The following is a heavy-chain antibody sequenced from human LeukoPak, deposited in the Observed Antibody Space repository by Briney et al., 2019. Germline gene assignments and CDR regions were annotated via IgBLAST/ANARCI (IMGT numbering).Heavy chain of an antibody. CDR1: GGSIISGGYY. CDR2: IYYSGST. J-gene: IGHJ4*02. V-gene: IGHV4-31*03. D-gene: IGHD3-22*01. CDR3: ARVYSYDSSGFFDS. Sequence: SETLSLTCTVSGGSIISGGYYWSWIRQHPGKGLEWIGYIYYSGSTYYNPSLKSRVTISVATSKNQFSLKLSSVTAADTAVYYCARVYSYDSSGFFDSWGQGTLVTVSS.